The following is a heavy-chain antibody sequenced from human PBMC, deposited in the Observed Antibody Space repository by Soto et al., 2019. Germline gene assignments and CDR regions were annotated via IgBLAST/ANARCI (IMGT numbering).Heavy chain of an antibody. CDR1: GFSFSNYA. J-gene: IGHJ2*01. CDR3: ARDPSRGSEWARYLDL. CDR2: ISGSSSNI. D-gene: IGHD1-26*01. V-gene: IGHV3-48*01. Sequence: EVQLVESGGGLVQPGGSLRLSCAASGFSFSNYAMDWVRQASGKGLEWVSYISGSSSNIRYADSVKGRFTISRDNAKSSVYLQMNSLRADDTAVYYCARDPSRGSEWARYLDLWGRGTLVTVSS.